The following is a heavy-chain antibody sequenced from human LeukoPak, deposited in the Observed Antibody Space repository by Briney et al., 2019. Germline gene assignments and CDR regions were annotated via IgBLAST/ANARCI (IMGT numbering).Heavy chain of an antibody. D-gene: IGHD5-18*01. CDR3: ARELMDTAMVPGY. Sequence: GGSLRLSCAASGFTFSTYSMTWVRQAPGKGLEWVSSISSSGTSIYYADSVKGRFTISRDNAKNSLYLQMNSLRAEDTAVYYCARELMDTAMVPGYWGQGTLVTVSS. V-gene: IGHV3-21*01. CDR2: ISSSGTSI. J-gene: IGHJ4*02. CDR1: GFTFSTYS.